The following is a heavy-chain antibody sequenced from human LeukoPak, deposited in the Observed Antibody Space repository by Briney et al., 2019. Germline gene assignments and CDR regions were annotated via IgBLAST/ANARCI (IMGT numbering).Heavy chain of an antibody. CDR3: AKGNYYDSSGPFDY. V-gene: IGHV3-23*01. CDR1: GFTFSSYA. Sequence: GGSLRLSCAASGFTFSSYAMSWFRQAPGKGLEWVSSISGSGGSTYYADSVKGRFTISRDNSKNTLYLQMNSLRAEDTAVYYCAKGNYYDSSGPFDYWGQGTLVTVSS. D-gene: IGHD3-22*01. CDR2: ISGSGGST. J-gene: IGHJ4*02.